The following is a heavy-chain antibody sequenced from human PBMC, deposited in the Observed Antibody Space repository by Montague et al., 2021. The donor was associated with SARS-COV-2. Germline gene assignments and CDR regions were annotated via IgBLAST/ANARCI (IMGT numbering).Heavy chain of an antibody. CDR2: IFYSGST. CDR3: ASMARAQVYYFDY. J-gene: IGHJ4*02. CDR1: GGSISSSSYY. Sequence: SETLSLTCTVSGGSISSSSYYWGWIRQPPGKGLEWIGSIFYSGSTDYXPSLKSRVTISVDTSKNQFSLKLSSVTAADTAVYYCASMARAQVYYFDYWGQGTLVTVSS. D-gene: IGHD3-10*01. V-gene: IGHV4-39*01.